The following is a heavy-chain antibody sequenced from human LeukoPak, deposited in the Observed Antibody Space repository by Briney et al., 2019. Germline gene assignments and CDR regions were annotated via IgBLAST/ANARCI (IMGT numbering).Heavy chain of an antibody. J-gene: IGHJ4*02. Sequence: SETLSLTCTVSGDSISSSSYYWVWIRQPPGKGLEWIGEINHSGSTNYNPSLKSRVTISVDTSKNQFSLKLSSVTAADTAVYYCATAAAGPPSFDYWGQGTLVTVSS. CDR3: ATAAAGPPSFDY. V-gene: IGHV4-39*07. D-gene: IGHD6-13*01. CDR2: INHSGST. CDR1: GDSISSSSYY.